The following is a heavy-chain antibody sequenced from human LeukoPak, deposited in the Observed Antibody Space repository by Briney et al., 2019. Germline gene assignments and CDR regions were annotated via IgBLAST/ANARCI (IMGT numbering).Heavy chain of an antibody. CDR3: ARADWDTAMIDY. CDR1: GFTFSSYE. Sequence: HPGGSLRLSCAASGFTFSSYEMNWVRQAPGKGLEWVSYISSSGSTIYYADSVKGRFTISRDNSKNTLYLQMNSLRAEDTAVYYCARADWDTAMIDYWGQGTLVTVSS. V-gene: IGHV3-48*03. D-gene: IGHD5-18*01. CDR2: ISSSGSTI. J-gene: IGHJ4*02.